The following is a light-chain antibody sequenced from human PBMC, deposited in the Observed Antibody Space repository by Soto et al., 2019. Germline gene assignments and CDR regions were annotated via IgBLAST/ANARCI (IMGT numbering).Light chain of an antibody. Sequence: DIQMTQSPSSLSASVGDRVSITCRASQSISTHLSWYQQKPGKAPKLLIYAASSLQSWVPSRFTGSGSVTDVTLTVSSLQPEDFATYYCQQSYTSWWTFGQGTKVEIK. CDR1: QSISTH. CDR2: AAS. J-gene: IGKJ1*01. CDR3: QQSYTSWWT. V-gene: IGKV1-39*01.